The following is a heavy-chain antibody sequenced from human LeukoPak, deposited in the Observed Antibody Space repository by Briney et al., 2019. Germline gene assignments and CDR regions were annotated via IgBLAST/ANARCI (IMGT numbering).Heavy chain of an antibody. J-gene: IGHJ4*02. D-gene: IGHD1/OR15-1a*01. Sequence: GGSLRLSCAASGFTFSRYAMTWVRHAPGKGLEWVSTVNNFGDTTHYADSVKGRFTISRDNSGSTLYLQMSSLRADDTAEYFCGSQQPPRFFWGQGALVTVSS. V-gene: IGHV3-23*01. CDR2: VNNFGDTT. CDR1: GFTFSRYA. CDR3: GSQQPPRFF.